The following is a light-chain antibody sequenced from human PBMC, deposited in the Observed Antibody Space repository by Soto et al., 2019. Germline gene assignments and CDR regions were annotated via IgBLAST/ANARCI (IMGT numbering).Light chain of an antibody. V-gene: IGKV1-5*03. CDR3: QQRYSTPQGT. CDR1: QRISGW. CDR2: KGS. J-gene: IGKJ1*01. Sequence: IKLTQSPSTLSAYVGARVTLTCPASQRISGWLAWYQQKPGKAPKLLIYKGSSLESGVPSRFSGSGSGTDFTLTISSLQPEDYATYYCQQRYSTPQGTFGQGAKVDI.